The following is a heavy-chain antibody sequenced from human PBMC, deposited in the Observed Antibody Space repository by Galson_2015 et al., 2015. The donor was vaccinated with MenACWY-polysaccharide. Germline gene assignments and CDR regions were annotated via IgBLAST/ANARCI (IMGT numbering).Heavy chain of an antibody. CDR3: AQVGLLWFGELFPSDAFDI. Sequence: PALVKPTQTLTLTCTFSGFSLSTSGVGVSWIRQPPGKALEWLAHIFSNDEKSYSTSLKSRLTISKDTSKNQVVLTMTNMDPVDTATYYCAQVGLLWFGELFPSDAFDIWGQGTMVTVSS. CDR1: GFSLSTSGVG. CDR2: IFSNDEK. V-gene: IGHV2-26*01. J-gene: IGHJ3*02. D-gene: IGHD3-10*01.